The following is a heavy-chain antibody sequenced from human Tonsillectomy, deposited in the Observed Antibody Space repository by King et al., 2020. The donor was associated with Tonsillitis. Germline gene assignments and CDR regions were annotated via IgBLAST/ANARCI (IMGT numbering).Heavy chain of an antibody. J-gene: IGHJ3*02. Sequence: VQLQQSGPGLVKPSQTLSLTCAISGDRVSSNSAVWNWIRQSPSRGLEWLGRTYYRSKWYNDYSVSLKSRITINPDTSKIQFSLQLNSVTPEDTAVYYCARDTQRLGATGAFDIWGQGTMVTVSS. D-gene: IGHD1-26*01. CDR2: TYYRSKWYN. CDR1: GDRVSSNSAV. CDR3: ARDTQRLGATGAFDI. V-gene: IGHV6-1*01.